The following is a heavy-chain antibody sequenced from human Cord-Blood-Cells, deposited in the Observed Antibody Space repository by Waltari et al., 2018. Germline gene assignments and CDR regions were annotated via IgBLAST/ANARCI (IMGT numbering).Heavy chain of an antibody. D-gene: IGHD6-13*01. CDR3: ARYSSSWY. Sequence: HLQLQESGPGLVKPSATLSLTFTVSGGPISRRSYYWGWIRQPPGKGLEWIGSIYYSGSTYYNPSLKSRVTISVDTSKNQFSLKLSSVTAADTAVYYCARYSSSWYWGQGTLVTVSS. CDR1: GGPISRRSYY. CDR2: IYYSGST. J-gene: IGHJ4*02. V-gene: IGHV4-39*01.